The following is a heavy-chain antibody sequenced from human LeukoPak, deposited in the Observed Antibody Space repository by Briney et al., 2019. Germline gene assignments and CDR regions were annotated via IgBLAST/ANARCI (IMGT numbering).Heavy chain of an antibody. J-gene: IGHJ4*02. Sequence: GGSLRLSRAASGFTFSSYDMHWVRQAPGKGLECVANISYDGSNKYYTDSVKGRFTISRDNSKNTLYLQMNSLRAEDTAVYYCAKSGIEAAGSLVYFDYWGQGTLVTASS. D-gene: IGHD6-13*01. CDR3: AKSGIEAAGSLVYFDY. CDR2: ISYDGSNK. CDR1: GFTFSSYD. V-gene: IGHV3-30*18.